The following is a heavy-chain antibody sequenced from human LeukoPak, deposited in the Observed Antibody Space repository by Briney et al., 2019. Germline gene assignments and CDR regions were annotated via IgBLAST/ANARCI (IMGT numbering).Heavy chain of an antibody. CDR3: ARNFRDSYFDY. V-gene: IGHV4-31*03. CDR2: IYYSGST. D-gene: IGHD2-21*02. Sequence: SETLSLTCTVSGGSVSSGGYYWSWVRQHPGEGLEWIGYIYYSGSTYYNPSLKSRVTISVDTSKNQFSLKLSSVTAADTAVYYCARNFRDSYFDYWGQGTLVTVSS. CDR1: GGSVSSGGYY. J-gene: IGHJ4*02.